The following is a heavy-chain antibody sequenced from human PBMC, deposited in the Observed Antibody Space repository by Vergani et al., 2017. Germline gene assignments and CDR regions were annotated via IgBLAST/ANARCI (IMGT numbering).Heavy chain of an antibody. Sequence: QLQLQESGPGLVKPSETLSLTCTVSGGSISSYYWSWIRQPPGKGLEWIGYIYYSGSTYYNPSLKSRVTISVDTSKNQFSLKLSSVTAADTAVYYCAREEAVAPNWFDPWGQGTLVTVSS. D-gene: IGHD6-19*01. J-gene: IGHJ5*02. CDR3: AREEAVAPNWFDP. V-gene: IGHV4-59*01. CDR1: GGSISSYY. CDR2: IYYSGST.